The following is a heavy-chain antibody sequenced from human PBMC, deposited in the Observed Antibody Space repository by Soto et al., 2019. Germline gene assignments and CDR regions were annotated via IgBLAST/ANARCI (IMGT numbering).Heavy chain of an antibody. CDR2: ISDSGGRT. CDR3: VKARQPCSPYNCYTADY. Sequence: EVQLLESGGGLVQPGGSLRLSCAASGFTFSNYAMSWVRQAPGKGLEWVSGISDSGGRTNYADSVKGRFTISRDNSKNTVHLQMSSLRAEDTAVYYCVKARQPCSPYNCYTADYWGQGTLVTVSS. CDR1: GFTFSNYA. V-gene: IGHV3-23*01. J-gene: IGHJ4*02. D-gene: IGHD1-20*01.